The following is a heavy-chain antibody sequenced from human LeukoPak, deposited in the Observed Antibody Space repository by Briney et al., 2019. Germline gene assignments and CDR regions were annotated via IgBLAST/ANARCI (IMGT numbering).Heavy chain of an antibody. CDR2: LYSGGST. CDR1: GFTVSSNY. V-gene: IGHV3-53*01. D-gene: IGHD1-1*01. CDR3: ARGTVFDS. J-gene: IGHJ4*02. Sequence: GGSLRLSCAASGFTVSSNYMNWVRQAPGKGLEWVSVLYSGGSTYYADSVKGRFTISRDNSKNTLYLQINSLRAEDTAVYYCARGTVFDSWGQGALVTVSS.